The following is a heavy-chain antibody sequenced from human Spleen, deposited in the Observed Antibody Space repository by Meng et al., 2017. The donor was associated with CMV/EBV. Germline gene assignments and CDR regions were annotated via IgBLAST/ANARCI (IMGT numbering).Heavy chain of an antibody. CDR3: ARNSDACSGGDCSSWWLDP. V-gene: IGHV1-2*02. CDR2: INTGNGDK. D-gene: IGHD2-21*02. J-gene: IGHJ5*02. Sequence: YNNRGGKEPGKGSEWRGGINTGNGDKEYAKNYKGRVKMTRETSISKTYMELNSMTSDDTAIYYCARNSDACSGGDCSSWWLDPWGRGTLVTVSS. CDR1: Y.